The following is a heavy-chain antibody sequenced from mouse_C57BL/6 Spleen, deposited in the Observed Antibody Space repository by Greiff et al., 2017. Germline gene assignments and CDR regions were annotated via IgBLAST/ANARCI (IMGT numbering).Heavy chain of an antibody. D-gene: IGHD1-1*01. CDR2: ISGGGGNT. CDR1: GFTFSSYT. J-gene: IGHJ2*01. Sequence: EVQVVESGGGLVKPGGSLKLSCAASGFTFSSYTMSWVRQTPEKRLEWVATISGGGGNTYYPDSVKGRFTISRDNAKNTLYLQMSSLRSEDTALYYCARQGPYYYGSSYFDYWGQGTTLTVSS. CDR3: ARQGPYYYGSSYFDY. V-gene: IGHV5-9*01.